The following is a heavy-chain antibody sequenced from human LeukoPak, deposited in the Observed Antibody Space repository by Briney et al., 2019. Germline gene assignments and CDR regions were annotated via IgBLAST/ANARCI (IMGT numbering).Heavy chain of an antibody. CDR2: IYSGGST. CDR1: EFSVGSNY. CDR3: ARRAGAYSHPYDY. Sequence: GGSLRLSCAASEFSVGSNYMSWVRQAPGKGLEWVSVIYSGGSTHYPDSVKGRFTISGDNSKNTLYLQMNSLRAEDTAVYYCARRAGAYSHPYDYWGQGTLVTVSS. D-gene: IGHD4/OR15-4a*01. J-gene: IGHJ4*02. V-gene: IGHV3-53*01.